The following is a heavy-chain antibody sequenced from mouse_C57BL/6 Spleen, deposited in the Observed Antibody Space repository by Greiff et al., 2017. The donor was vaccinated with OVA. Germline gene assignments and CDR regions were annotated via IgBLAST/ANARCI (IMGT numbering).Heavy chain of an antibody. J-gene: IGHJ2*01. CDR1: GFTFSNYW. Sequence: EVKLMESGGGLVQPGGSMKLSCVASGFTFSNYWMNWVRQSPEKGLEWVAQIRLKSDNYATHYAESVKGRFTISRDDSKSSVYLQMNNLRAEYTGIYYCTYDYDDDVSFDYWGQGTTLTVSS. CDR3: TYDYDDDVSFDY. V-gene: IGHV6-3*01. CDR2: IRLKSDNYAT. D-gene: IGHD2-4*01.